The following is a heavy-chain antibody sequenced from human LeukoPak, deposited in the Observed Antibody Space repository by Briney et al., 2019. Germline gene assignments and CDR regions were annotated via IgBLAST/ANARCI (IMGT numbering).Heavy chain of an antibody. CDR3: ARLRRVGATPFDY. CDR1: GGSISSNNW. V-gene: IGHV4-4*02. J-gene: IGHJ4*02. Sequence: PSGTLSLTCAVSGGSISSNNWWSWVRQPPGKGLEWIGEIYRSGSTNYNPSLKSRVTILVDKSKNQFSLKLSSVTAADTAMYYCARLRRVGATPFDYWGQGTLVTVSS. D-gene: IGHD1-26*01. CDR2: IYRSGST.